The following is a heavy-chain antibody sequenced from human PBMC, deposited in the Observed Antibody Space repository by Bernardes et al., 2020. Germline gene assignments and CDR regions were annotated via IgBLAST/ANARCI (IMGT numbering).Heavy chain of an antibody. CDR2: INHSGST. CDR1: GGSFSGYY. J-gene: IGHJ5*02. V-gene: IGHV4-34*01. CDR3: ARKYYDFWSGYYRWFDP. D-gene: IGHD3-3*01. Sequence: SETLSLTCAVYGGSFSGYYWSWIRQPPGKGLEWIGEINHSGSTNYNPSPKSRVTISVDTSKNQFSLKLSSVTAADTAVYYCARKYYDFWSGYYRWFDPWGQGTLVTVSS.